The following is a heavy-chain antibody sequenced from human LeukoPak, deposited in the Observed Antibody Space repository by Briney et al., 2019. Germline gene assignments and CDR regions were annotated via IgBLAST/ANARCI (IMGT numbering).Heavy chain of an antibody. D-gene: IGHD2-8*01. Sequence: GGTLRLSCSASGFTFTTYGMNWVRQAPGKGLEWVSGIGGSGIRTYYADSVKGRFSISRDSSKNILYLQMNSLRAEDTAVYYCAKDRCSNGIGCYYYYMDVWGKGTTVTISS. CDR3: AKDRCSNGIGCYYYYMDV. CDR2: IGGSGIRT. J-gene: IGHJ6*03. V-gene: IGHV3-23*01. CDR1: GFTFTTYG.